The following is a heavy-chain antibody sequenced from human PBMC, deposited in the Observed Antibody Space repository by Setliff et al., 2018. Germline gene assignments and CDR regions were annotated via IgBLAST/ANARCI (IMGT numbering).Heavy chain of an antibody. J-gene: IGHJ6*03. Sequence: ASVKVSCKVSGYTISSYPLNWVRQAPGQGLEWMGWINTNTGNPTYAQDFTGRFVFSLDTSVSTAYLQISSLKPEDTAMYYCARASRFATIVWKGDYYMDVWGKGTTVTVSS. CDR1: GYTISSYP. CDR2: INTNTGNP. D-gene: IGHD3-16*02. V-gene: IGHV7-4-1*02. CDR3: ARASRFATIVWKGDYYMDV.